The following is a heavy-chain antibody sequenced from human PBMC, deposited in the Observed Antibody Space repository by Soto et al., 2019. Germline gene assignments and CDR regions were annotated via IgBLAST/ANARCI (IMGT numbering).Heavy chain of an antibody. V-gene: IGHV4-34*01. CDR2: INHSGST. Sequence: QVQLQQWGAGLLKPSETLSLTCAVYGGSFSGYYWSWIRQPPGKGLEWMGEINHSGSTNYNPSLKSRVTISVDTSKNQFSLKLSSVTAADTGVYYCARRGHIAAAGTVSDYWGQGTLVTVSS. CDR3: ARRGHIAAAGTVSDY. J-gene: IGHJ4*02. D-gene: IGHD6-13*01. CDR1: GGSFSGYY.